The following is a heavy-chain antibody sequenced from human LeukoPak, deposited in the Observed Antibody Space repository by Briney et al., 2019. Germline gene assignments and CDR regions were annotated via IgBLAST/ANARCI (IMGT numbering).Heavy chain of an antibody. CDR1: GFSFSSYA. CDR3: ARDLAPVFGYFDY. CDR2: ISYIGTNK. J-gene: IGHJ4*02. D-gene: IGHD3-10*02. V-gene: IGHV3-30*03. Sequence: PGGSLRLSCAASGFSFSSYAMHWVRQTPGKGLEWVALISYIGTNKYADSVKGRFTISRDNSKNTVYLQMNSLRLEDTAVYYCARDLAPVFGYFDYWGQGTLMTVSS.